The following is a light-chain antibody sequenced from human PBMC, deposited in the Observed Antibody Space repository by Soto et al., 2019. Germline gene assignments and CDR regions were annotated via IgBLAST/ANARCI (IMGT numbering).Light chain of an antibody. V-gene: IGKV3-15*01. J-gene: IGKJ4*01. Sequence: EIVMTQSPATLSVSPGERATLSCRASQSVSSNLAWYQQKPGQAPRLLIYAASNRATGIPARFSGSGSGIEFTLTMSRLQSEDFPVYYCQQYNNWLLTFGGGTKVDIK. CDR3: QQYNNWLLT. CDR2: AAS. CDR1: QSVSSN.